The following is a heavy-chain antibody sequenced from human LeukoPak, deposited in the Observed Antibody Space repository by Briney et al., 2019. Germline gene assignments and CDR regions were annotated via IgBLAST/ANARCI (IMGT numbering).Heavy chain of an antibody. V-gene: IGHV3-33*01. CDR1: GFTFSSYG. J-gene: IGHJ6*02. CDR2: IWYDGSNK. Sequence: GGSLRLSCAASGFTFSSYGMPWVRQAPGKGLEWVAVIWYDGSNKYYADSVKGRFTISRDNSKNTLYLQMNSLRAEDTAVYYCARDYDQYRSSTSCYLWGYYYYGMDVWGQGTTVTVSS. CDR3: ARDYDQYRSSTSCYLWGYYYYGMDV. D-gene: IGHD2-2*01.